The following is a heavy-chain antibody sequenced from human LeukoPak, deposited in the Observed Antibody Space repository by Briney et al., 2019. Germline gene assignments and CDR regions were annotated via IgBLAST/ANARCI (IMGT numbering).Heavy chain of an antibody. D-gene: IGHD5-12*01. CDR2: INHSGST. J-gene: IGHJ5*02. V-gene: IGHV4-34*01. Sequence: SETLSLTCAVYGGSFSGYYWSWIRQPPGKGLEWIGEINHSGSTNYNPSLKSRVTISVDTSKNQFSLKLSSVTAADTAVYYCAGGWFRASGYVRQPRTWFAPWGQGTLVTVSS. CDR1: GGSFSGYY. CDR3: AGGWFRASGYVRQPRTWFAP.